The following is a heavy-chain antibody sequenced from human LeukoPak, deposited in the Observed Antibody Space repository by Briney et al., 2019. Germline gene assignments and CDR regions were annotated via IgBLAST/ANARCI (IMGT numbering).Heavy chain of an antibody. Sequence: KPGGSLRLSCAASGFAFSTYSMNWVRQATGKRLEWISSITSTANYIYYADSVKGRFTISRDNTKNSLYLQMNSLRAEDTAVYFCARVAGGKFHLDYWGQGTQVTVAS. CDR3: ARVAGGKFHLDY. CDR2: ITSTANYI. V-gene: IGHV3-21*01. CDR1: GFAFSTYS. J-gene: IGHJ4*02. D-gene: IGHD6-13*01.